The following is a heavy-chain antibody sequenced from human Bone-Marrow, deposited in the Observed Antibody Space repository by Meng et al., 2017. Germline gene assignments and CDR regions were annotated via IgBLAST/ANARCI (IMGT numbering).Heavy chain of an antibody. J-gene: IGHJ4*02. CDR3: AKGARGGLIDF. Sequence: EVQLLLSGGGLVQPRGSGRPYCAASGFIFSNYAMTWVRQAPGKGLGWVSTITGSGASTYYADSVKGRFTISRDNSKNTLYLQMNSLRGEDTAVYYCAKGARGGLIDFWGQGTLATVPS. D-gene: IGHD3-10*01. CDR1: GFIFSNYA. CDR2: ITGSGAST. V-gene: IGHV3-23*01.